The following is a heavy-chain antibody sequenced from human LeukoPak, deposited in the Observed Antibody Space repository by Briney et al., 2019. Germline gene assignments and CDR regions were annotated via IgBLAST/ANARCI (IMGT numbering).Heavy chain of an antibody. CDR1: GYTFTSYA. V-gene: IGHV1-3*03. CDR3: ARGRYSSGFGGNYYYYYMDV. J-gene: IGHJ6*03. CDR2: INAGNGNT. Sequence: ASVKVSCKASGYTFTSYAMHWVRQAPGQRLEWMGWINAGNGNTKYSQEFQGRVTITRDTSASTAYMELSSLRSEDMAVYYCARGRYSSGFGGNYYYYYMDVWGKGTTVTVSS. D-gene: IGHD5-18*01.